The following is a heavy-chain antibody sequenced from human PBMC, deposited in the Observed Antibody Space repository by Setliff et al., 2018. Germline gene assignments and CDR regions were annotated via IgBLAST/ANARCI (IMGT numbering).Heavy chain of an antibody. V-gene: IGHV3-15*01. J-gene: IGHJ4*02. CDR2: IKSAADGGTI. Sequence: PGGSLRLSCLASGFSFSNTKMSWIRQAPGKGLEWVGRIKSAADGGTIEYAAAVNGRSTVSRDDSKNTLFLQMNSLKTEDTALYYCTTDWSRGDSGNYLRLDYWGPGTLVTVSS. CDR3: TTDWSRGDSGNYLRLDY. D-gene: IGHD3-10*01. CDR1: GFSFSNTK.